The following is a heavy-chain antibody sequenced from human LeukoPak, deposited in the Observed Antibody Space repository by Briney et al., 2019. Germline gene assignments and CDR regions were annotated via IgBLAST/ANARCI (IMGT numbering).Heavy chain of an antibody. V-gene: IGHV3-30*04. J-gene: IGHJ2*01. Sequence: GGSVRLSCAASGFIFSSFAMHWVRQAAGKGRQWVAAISYDGSTKYYSDSVKGRCTISRDNSNSTLFQQINSRRAEDTAVHYCARDGGQLYWFSDVWGRGTLVTVSS. D-gene: IGHD2-15*01. CDR2: ISYDGSTK. CDR3: ARDGGQLYWFSDV. CDR1: GFIFSSFA.